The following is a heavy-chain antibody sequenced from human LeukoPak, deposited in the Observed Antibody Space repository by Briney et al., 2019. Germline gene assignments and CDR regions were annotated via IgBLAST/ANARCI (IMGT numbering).Heavy chain of an antibody. CDR2: INHSGST. V-gene: IGHV4-34*01. D-gene: IGHD6-13*01. J-gene: IGHJ4*02. CDR3: ARGRIAAAGKPVDY. Sequence: GSLRLSCAASGFTFSDYYMSWIRQPPGKGLEWIGEINHSGSTNYNPSLKSRVTISVDTSKNQFSLKLSSVTAADTAVYYCARGRIAAAGKPVDYWGQGTLVTVSS. CDR1: GFTFSDYY.